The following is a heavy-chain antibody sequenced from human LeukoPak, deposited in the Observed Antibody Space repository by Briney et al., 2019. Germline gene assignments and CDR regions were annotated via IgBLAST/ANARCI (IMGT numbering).Heavy chain of an antibody. CDR2: IYPIEVAT. Sequence: GGPWNSSGKGPVSPSGGFCITGVGPLPAKGLGWRGFIYPIEVATRYSRSFQDQVTISADNSIRTAYLQWSSLKASDTAMYYCARHRSNFVRGVIMTHPYYGMDVWGQGTTVTVSS. D-gene: IGHD3-10*01. J-gene: IGHJ6*02. CDR1: VSPSGGFC. V-gene: IGHV5-51*01. CDR3: ARHRSNFVRGVIMTHPYYGMDV.